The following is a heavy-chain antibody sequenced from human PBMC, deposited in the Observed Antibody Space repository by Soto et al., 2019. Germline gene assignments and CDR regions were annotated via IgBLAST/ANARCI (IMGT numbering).Heavy chain of an antibody. CDR3: ARDQSGAYYYGMDV. CDR1: GYTFTSYA. CDR2: INAGNGNT. D-gene: IGHD6-25*01. V-gene: IGHV1-3*01. Sequence: ASVKVSCKASGYTFTSYAMHWVRQAPGQRLEWMGWINAGNGNTKYSQKFQGRVTITRDTSASTAYMELSSLRSEDTAVYYCARDQSGAYYYGMDVWAQGTTVTVSS. J-gene: IGHJ6*02.